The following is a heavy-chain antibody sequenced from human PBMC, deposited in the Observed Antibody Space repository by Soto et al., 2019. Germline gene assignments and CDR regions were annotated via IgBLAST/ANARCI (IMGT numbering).Heavy chain of an antibody. D-gene: IGHD1-26*01. J-gene: IGHJ4*02. CDR1: GLIFSSYA. Sequence: WGSLRLSCAASGLIFSSYAMSWVRQAPGKGLEWVSTISGSGGSTYYADSVKGRFTVSRDNSKNTLYLQMNSLRAEDTAVYYCAKALWSGGSPLDCWGQGTLVTVS. CDR3: AKALWSGGSPLDC. CDR2: ISGSGGST. V-gene: IGHV3-23*01.